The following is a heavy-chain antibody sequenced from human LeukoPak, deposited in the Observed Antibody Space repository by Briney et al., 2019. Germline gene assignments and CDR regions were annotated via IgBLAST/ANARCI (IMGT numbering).Heavy chain of an antibody. CDR1: GGTFSSYA. CDR3: ATAPGYYYDSSGYYWH. CDR2: IIPILGIA. V-gene: IGHV1-69*04. D-gene: IGHD3-22*01. J-gene: IGHJ4*02. Sequence: SVKVSCKASGGTFSSYAISWVRQAPGQGLEWMGRIIPILGIANYAQKFQGRVTITADKSTSTAYMELSSLRSEDTAVYYCATAPGYYYDSSGYYWHWGQGTLVTVSS.